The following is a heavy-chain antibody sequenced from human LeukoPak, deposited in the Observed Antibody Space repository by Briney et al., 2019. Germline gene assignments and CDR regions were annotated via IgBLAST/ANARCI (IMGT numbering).Heavy chain of an antibody. Sequence: ASVKVSCKASGYTFTGYYMHWVRQAPGQGLEWMGWINPNSGGTNYAQNFQGRVTMTRDTSISTAYMELRSLRSDDTAVYYCARDRGSGSYYYWGQGTLVTVSS. CDR3: ARDRGSGSYYY. D-gene: IGHD3-10*01. CDR1: GYTFTGYY. CDR2: INPNSGGT. J-gene: IGHJ4*02. V-gene: IGHV1-2*02.